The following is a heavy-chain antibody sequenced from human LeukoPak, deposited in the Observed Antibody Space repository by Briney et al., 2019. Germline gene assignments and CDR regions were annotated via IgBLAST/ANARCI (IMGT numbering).Heavy chain of an antibody. J-gene: IGHJ6*02. Sequence: GGSLRLSCAASGFTLSSYAMSWVRQAPGKGLEWVSAISGSGGSTYYADSVKGRFTISRHNSKNTLYLQMNSLRAEDTAVYYCARSPSYYYYGMDVWGQGTTVTVSS. CDR1: GFTLSSYA. V-gene: IGHV3-23*01. CDR3: ARSPSYYYYGMDV. CDR2: ISGSGGST.